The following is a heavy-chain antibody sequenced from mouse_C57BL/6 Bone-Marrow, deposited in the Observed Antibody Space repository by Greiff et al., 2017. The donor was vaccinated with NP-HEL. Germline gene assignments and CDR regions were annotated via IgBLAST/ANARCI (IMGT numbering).Heavy chain of an antibody. CDR3: ARIAPYYYGSSYWYFDV. D-gene: IGHD1-1*01. CDR2: LYWDDDK. V-gene: IGHV8-12*01. J-gene: IGHJ1*03. CDR1: GFSLSTSGMG. Sequence: QVQLKESGPGILQSSQTLSLTCSFSGFSLSTSGMGVSWIRQPSGKGLEWLAHLYWDDDKRYNPSLKSRLTISKDTSRNQVFLNITSVDTADTATYYCARIAPYYYGSSYWYFDVWGTGTTVTVSS.